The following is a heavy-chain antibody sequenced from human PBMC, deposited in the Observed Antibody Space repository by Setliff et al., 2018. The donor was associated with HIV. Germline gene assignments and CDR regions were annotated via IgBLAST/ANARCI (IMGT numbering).Heavy chain of an antibody. CDR1: GGIFSNFA. D-gene: IGHD6-19*01. V-gene: IGHV1-69*10. CDR3: ARAPHVAVAGTSGFDY. CDR2: IITILQIT. Sequence: SVKVSCKVSGGIFSNFAISWVRQAPGQGLEWMGGIITILQITNYAQKFQGRVTITADKSISTAYMELSRLRSDDTAVYYCARAPHVAVAGTSGFDYWGQGTLVT. J-gene: IGHJ4*02.